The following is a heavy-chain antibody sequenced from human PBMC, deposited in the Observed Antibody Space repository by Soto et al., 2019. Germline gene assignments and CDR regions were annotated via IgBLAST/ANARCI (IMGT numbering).Heavy chain of an antibody. D-gene: IGHD6-13*01. J-gene: IGHJ4*02. V-gene: IGHV1-3*01. CDR2: INAGNANT. CDR3: ARAPSWYSFDY. Sequence: GASVKVSCKASGYTFTSYAMHWVRQAPGQRLEWMGWINAGNANTKYSQKFQGRVTFTRDTSASTAYMELSSLRSEDTAVYYCARAPSWYSFDYWGRGTLVTVSS. CDR1: GYTFTSYA.